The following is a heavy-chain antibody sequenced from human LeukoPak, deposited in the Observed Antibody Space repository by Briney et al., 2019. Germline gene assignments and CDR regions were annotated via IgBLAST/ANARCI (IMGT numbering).Heavy chain of an antibody. CDR3: ARERSAYCGGDCFLDFDY. J-gene: IGHJ4*02. CDR2: INPNSGGT. CDR1: GYTFTGYY. Sequence: ASVKVSCKXSGYTFTGYYMHWVRQAPGQGLEWMGRINPNSGGTNYAQKFQGRVTMTRDTSISTAYMELSRLGSDDTAVYYCARERSAYCGGDCFLDFDYWGQGTLVTVSS. D-gene: IGHD2-21*02. V-gene: IGHV1-2*06.